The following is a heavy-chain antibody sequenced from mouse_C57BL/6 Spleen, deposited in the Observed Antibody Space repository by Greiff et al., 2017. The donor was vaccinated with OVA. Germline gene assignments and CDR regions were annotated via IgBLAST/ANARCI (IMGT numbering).Heavy chain of an antibody. CDR2: IDPENGDT. CDR1: GFNIKDDY. Sequence: EVKLMESGAELVRPGASVKLSCTASGFNIKDDYMHWVKQRPEQGLEWIGWIDPENGDTEYASKFQGKATITADTSSNTAYLQLSSLTSEDTAVYYCTTYGSSYLDYWGQGTTLTVSS. D-gene: IGHD1-1*01. V-gene: IGHV14-4*01. J-gene: IGHJ2*01. CDR3: TTYGSSYLDY.